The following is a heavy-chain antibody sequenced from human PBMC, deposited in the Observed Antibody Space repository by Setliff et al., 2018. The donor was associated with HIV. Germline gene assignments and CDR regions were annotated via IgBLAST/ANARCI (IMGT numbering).Heavy chain of an antibody. Sequence: GGSLRLSCAASGFTFSSYAMSWVRQAPGKGLEWVSAISGSGGSTYYADSVKGRFTISRDNSKNTLYLQMNSLRAEDTAVYYCARGLDYGNYVRYFDYWGQGTLVTVSS. CDR1: GFTFSSYA. V-gene: IGHV3-23*01. J-gene: IGHJ4*02. D-gene: IGHD4-17*01. CDR3: ARGLDYGNYVRYFDY. CDR2: ISGSGGST.